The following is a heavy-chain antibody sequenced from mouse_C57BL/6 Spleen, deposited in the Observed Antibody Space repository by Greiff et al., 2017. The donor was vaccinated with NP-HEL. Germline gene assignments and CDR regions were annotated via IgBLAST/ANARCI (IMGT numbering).Heavy chain of an antibody. CDR3: TDLEGYYGGFDY. Sequence: EVKVEESGGGLVQPGGSMKLSCVASGFTFSNYWMNWVRQSPEKGLEWVAQISLKSDSYATHYAESVKGRFTISRDDSKSSFYLQMNNLRAEDTGIYCCTDLEGYYGGFDYWSQGTTLTVSS. D-gene: IGHD2-3*01. CDR2: ISLKSDSYAT. J-gene: IGHJ2*01. CDR1: GFTFSNYW. V-gene: IGHV6-3*01.